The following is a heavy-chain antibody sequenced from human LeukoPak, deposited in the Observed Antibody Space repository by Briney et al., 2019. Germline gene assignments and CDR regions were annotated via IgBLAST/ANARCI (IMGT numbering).Heavy chain of an antibody. V-gene: IGHV3-30*03. CDR3: ARDFGWLSGFDN. D-gene: IGHD3-9*01. Sequence: PSGGSLRLSCAASGFTFSTYGMHWVRQAPGKGLEWVAIISYDGTNKYYADSVRGRFTISRDNSKNTLYLQMNSLRAEDTAVYYCARDFGWLSGFDNWGQGTLVTVSS. CDR2: ISYDGTNK. J-gene: IGHJ4*02. CDR1: GFTFSTYG.